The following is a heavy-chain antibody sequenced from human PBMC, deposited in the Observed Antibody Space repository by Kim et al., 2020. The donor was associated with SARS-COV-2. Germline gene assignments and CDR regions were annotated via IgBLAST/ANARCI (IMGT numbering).Heavy chain of an antibody. D-gene: IGHD3-10*01. Sequence: GGSLRLSCAASGFTFSSYGMHWVRQAPGKGLEWVAVISYDGSNKYYADSVKGRFTISRDNSKNTLYLQMNSLRAEDTAVYYCAKDDGGVLLWFGELLSADYWGQGTLVTVSS. CDR1: GFTFSSYG. V-gene: IGHV3-30*18. CDR3: AKDDGGVLLWFGELLSADY. CDR2: ISYDGSNK. J-gene: IGHJ4*02.